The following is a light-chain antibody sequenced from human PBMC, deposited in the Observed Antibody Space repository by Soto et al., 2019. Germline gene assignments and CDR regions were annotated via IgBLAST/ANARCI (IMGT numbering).Light chain of an antibody. CDR1: SSDVGGYNF. J-gene: IGLJ2*01. CDR2: DVS. CDR3: TSYTSSITPV. V-gene: IGLV2-14*03. Sequence: QSALTQPASVSGSPGQSITISCTGTSSDVGGYNFVSWYQHHPGKAPKLLIYDVSNRPSGISNRFSGSKSGNTASLTISGLQPEDEAFYYCTSYTSSITPVFGGGTKLTVL.